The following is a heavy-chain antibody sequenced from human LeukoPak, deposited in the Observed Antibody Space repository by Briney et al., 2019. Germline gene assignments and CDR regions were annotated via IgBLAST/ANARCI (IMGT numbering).Heavy chain of an antibody. Sequence: SETLSLTCAVYGGSFSGYYWSWFRQPPGKGLEWIGEINHIGSTNYNPSLKSRVTISVDTSKNQFSLKLSSVTAADTAVYYCARGQRSLYYYDSSGYYYGYWGQGTLVTVSS. V-gene: IGHV4-34*01. CDR1: GGSFSGYY. CDR2: INHIGST. CDR3: ARGQRSLYYYDSSGYYYGY. J-gene: IGHJ4*02. D-gene: IGHD3-22*01.